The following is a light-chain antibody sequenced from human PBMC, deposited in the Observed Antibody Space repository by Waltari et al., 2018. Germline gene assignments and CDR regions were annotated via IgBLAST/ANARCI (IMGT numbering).Light chain of an antibody. J-gene: IGLJ2*01. CDR2: RVT. V-gene: IGLV2-11*01. Sequence: QSALTQARSVCGSAGKAVTISRTGTSGDVGGYYYVSWYQQYPGKAPKLLIYRVTRNPSVVPDRFFVSRSGNTASLTISGLQPEDDADYYCSSYAGIDTYILFGGGTKLTVL. CDR1: SGDVGGYYY. CDR3: SSYAGIDTYIL.